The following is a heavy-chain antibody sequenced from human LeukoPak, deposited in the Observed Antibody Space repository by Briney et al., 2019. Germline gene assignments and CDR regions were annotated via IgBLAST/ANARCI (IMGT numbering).Heavy chain of an antibody. V-gene: IGHV4-39*07. J-gene: IGHJ4*02. D-gene: IGHD6-6*01. CDR1: GGSISSSSYY. Sequence: SETLSLTCTVSGGSISSSSYYWGWIRQPPGKGLEWIGSINYRGSNYHNSSLKSRVTMSVDTSKNQFSLQLNSVTPEDTAVYYCARDLSIAARPEPDYFDYWGQGTLVTVSS. CDR2: INYRGSN. CDR3: ARDLSIAARPEPDYFDY.